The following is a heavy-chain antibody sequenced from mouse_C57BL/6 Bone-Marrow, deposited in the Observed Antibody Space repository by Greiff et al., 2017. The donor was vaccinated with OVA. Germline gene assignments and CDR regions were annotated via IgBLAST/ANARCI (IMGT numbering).Heavy chain of an antibody. CDR1: GYTFTSYW. V-gene: IGHV1-50*01. CDR3: ASAVFVY. Sequence: QVQLQQPGAELVKPGASVKLSCKASGYTFTSYWMQWVKQRPGQGLEWIGDIDPSDSSTNYNQKFKGKATMTVDTSSSTAYMQRNSLTSADSAVYYCASAVFVYWGQGTLVTVSA. J-gene: IGHJ3*01. CDR2: IDPSDSST.